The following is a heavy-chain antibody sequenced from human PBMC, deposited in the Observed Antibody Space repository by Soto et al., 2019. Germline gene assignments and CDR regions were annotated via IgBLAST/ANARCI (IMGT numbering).Heavy chain of an antibody. D-gene: IGHD6-13*01. V-gene: IGHV6-1*01. J-gene: IGHJ5*02. CDR1: GDIVSSNSAA. CDR2: TYGGSRWYN. CDR3: AXDPGESRSWYSRYKWFDP. Sequence: PSQTLSLTCAISGDIVSSNSAAWNLIRHSPSRGLYWLWRTYGGSRWYNDCAVSVKRLITMKPDTSNNQFSLQLNSFTPEDTAVYXXAXDPGESRSWYSRYKWFDPWGQGTLVTVSS.